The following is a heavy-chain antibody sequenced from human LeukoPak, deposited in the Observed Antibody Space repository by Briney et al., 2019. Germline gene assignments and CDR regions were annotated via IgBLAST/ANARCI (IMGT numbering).Heavy chain of an antibody. CDR1: GCTFTSYY. CDR3: ARESIAAREYYYGMDV. J-gene: IGHJ6*02. D-gene: IGHD6-6*01. V-gene: IGHV1-46*01. CDR2: INPSGGST. Sequence: ASVKVSCKASGCTFTSYYMHWVRQAPGQGLEWMGIINPSGGSTSYAQKFQGRVTMTRDTSTSTVYMELSSLRSEDTAMYYCARESIAAREYYYGMDVWGQGTTVTVSS.